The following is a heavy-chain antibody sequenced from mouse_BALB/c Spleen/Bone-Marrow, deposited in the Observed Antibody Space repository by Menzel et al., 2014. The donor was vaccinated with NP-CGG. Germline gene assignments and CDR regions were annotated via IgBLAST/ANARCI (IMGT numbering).Heavy chain of an antibody. J-gene: IGHJ4*01. Sequence: EVQLVESGAELVNPGASVKLSCTASGFNIKDTYMHWVKQRPEQGLEWIGRIDPANGNTKYDPKFQGKATITADTSSNTAVLQRRSLTSEDTAVYYCARWEYYAMDYWGQGTSVTVSS. CDR3: ARWEYYAMDY. CDR2: IDPANGNT. D-gene: IGHD4-1*01. V-gene: IGHV14-3*02. CDR1: GFNIKDTY.